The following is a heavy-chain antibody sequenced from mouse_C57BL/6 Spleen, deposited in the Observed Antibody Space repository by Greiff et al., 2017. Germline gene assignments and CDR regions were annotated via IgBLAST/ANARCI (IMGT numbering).Heavy chain of an antibody. J-gene: IGHJ4*01. CDR3: ARASSSPSYYAMYY. CDR2: ISSCSSTV. D-gene: IGHD1-1*01. Sequence: EVKVVESGGGLVKPGGSLKLSCAASGSPFSDFGLYWVRQVPEKGLEWVAYISSCSSTVHYADTVTGRFAISRDNAKNTMFLQMTGLRSADTAMYYCARASSSPSYYAMYYWGQGTSVNVSS. CDR1: GSPFSDFG. V-gene: IGHV5-17*01.